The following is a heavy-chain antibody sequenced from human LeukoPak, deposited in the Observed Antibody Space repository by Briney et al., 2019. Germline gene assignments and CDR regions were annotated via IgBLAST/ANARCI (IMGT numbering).Heavy chain of an antibody. Sequence: GASVKVSCKASGYTFTSYYMHWVRQAPGQGLEWMGIINPSGGSTSYAQKFQGRVTMTRDTSTSTVYMELSSLRSEDTAVYYCARGDYDILTGYYTYFDYWGQGTLVTVSS. J-gene: IGHJ4*02. CDR1: GYTFTSYY. D-gene: IGHD3-9*01. V-gene: IGHV1-46*01. CDR2: INPSGGST. CDR3: ARGDYDILTGYYTYFDY.